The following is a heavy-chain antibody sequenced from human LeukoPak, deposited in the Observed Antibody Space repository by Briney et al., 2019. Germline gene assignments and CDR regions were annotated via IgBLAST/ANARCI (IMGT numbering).Heavy chain of an antibody. CDR3: ARGWSGGRDY. V-gene: IGHV4-31*03. CDR2: IYDSGST. J-gene: IGHJ4*02. D-gene: IGHD3-16*01. CDR1: GGSISGSGYY. Sequence: SETLSLTCTVSGGSISGSGYYWNWIRQHPGKGLEWIGYIYDSGSTYYNPSLKSRVTISVDTSKNQFSLKLSSVTAADTAVYYCARGWSGGRDYWGQGTLVTVSS.